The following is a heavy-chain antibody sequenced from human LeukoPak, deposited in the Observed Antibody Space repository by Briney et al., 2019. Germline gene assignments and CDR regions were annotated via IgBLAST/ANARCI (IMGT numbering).Heavy chain of an antibody. V-gene: IGHV4-59*01. Sequence: SETLSLTCTVSGGSISNYYWSWILQPPGKGLEWIGYIYYGGSTNFNPSLKSRVTISVDTSKNQFSLKLNSVTAADTAVYYCARGGRTGITMADWGQGTLVTVSS. CDR3: ARGGRTGITMAD. J-gene: IGHJ4*02. CDR1: GGSISNYY. CDR2: IYYGGST. D-gene: IGHD3-10*01.